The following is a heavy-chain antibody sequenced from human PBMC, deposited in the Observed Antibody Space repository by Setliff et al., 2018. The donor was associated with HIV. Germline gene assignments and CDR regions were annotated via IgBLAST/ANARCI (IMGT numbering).Heavy chain of an antibody. Sequence: SLTCTVSGGSISSGSYYWSWIRQPAGKGLEWIGRIYNTGSTNYNPSLKSRLTISLDTSKNQFSLKLSSVTTADTAVYYCARDSTMVRGIITRYYYYAMDVWGQGTTVTVSS. CDR2: IYNTGST. J-gene: IGHJ6*02. CDR3: ARDSTMVRGIITRYYYYAMDV. V-gene: IGHV4-61*02. D-gene: IGHD3-10*01. CDR1: GGSISSGSYY.